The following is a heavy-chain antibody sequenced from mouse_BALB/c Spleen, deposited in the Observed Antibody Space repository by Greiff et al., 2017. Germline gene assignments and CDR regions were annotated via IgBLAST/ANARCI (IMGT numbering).Heavy chain of an antibody. Sequence: VQLQQSGAELVRPGASVTLSCKASGYTFTDYEMHWVKQTPVHGLEWIGAIDPETGGTAYNQKFKGKATLTADKSSSTAYMELRSLTSEDSAVYYCASPLLRLRGDYYAMDYWGQGTSVTVSS. CDR1: GYTFTDYE. CDR2: IDPETGGT. J-gene: IGHJ4*01. CDR3: ASPLLRLRGDYYAMDY. D-gene: IGHD1-2*01. V-gene: IGHV1-15*01.